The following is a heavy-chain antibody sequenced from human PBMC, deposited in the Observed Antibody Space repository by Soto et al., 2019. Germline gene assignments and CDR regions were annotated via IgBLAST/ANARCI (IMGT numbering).Heavy chain of an antibody. CDR2: LSSSSGFI. CDR1: GFTFSSYS. J-gene: IGHJ4*02. D-gene: IGHD3-3*01. V-gene: IGHV3-21*01. CDR3: AKDKREWLLYRDCFDF. Sequence: GAPRLSRAAPGFTFSSYSMNWGRPAPGEGLEWVSSLSSSSGFIYYADSVKGRLTISRDNSKNPLYLQMNSLRDEDTAMYYCAKDKREWLLYRDCFDFWGQGP.